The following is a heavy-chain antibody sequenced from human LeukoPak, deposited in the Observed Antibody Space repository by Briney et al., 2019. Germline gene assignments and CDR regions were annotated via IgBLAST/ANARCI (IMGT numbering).Heavy chain of an antibody. CDR1: GYSFTSYG. D-gene: IGHD2-2*01. J-gene: IGHJ5*02. CDR3: ARDGGRGVVPAQWVGNWFDP. Sequence: ASVKVSCKASGYSFTSYGFNWVRQAPGQGLEWMGIINPSGGSTSYAQKFQGRVTMTRDTSTSTVYMELSSLRSEDTAVYYCARDGGRGVVPAQWVGNWFDPWGQGTLVTVSS. CDR2: INPSGGST. V-gene: IGHV1-46*01.